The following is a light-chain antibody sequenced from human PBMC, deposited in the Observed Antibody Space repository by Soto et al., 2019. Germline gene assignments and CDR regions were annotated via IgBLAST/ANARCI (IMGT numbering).Light chain of an antibody. CDR2: DVS. CDR1: SSDVGGYNY. J-gene: IGLJ3*02. V-gene: IGLV2-11*01. CDR3: SSYIPSNVDWV. Sequence: QSVLTQPRSVSGSPGQSVTISCTGTSSDVGGYNYVSWYQQYSGKAPKLVIYDVSKRPSGVPDRFSGSKSDNTASLTISGLQAEDEADYYCSSYIPSNVDWVFGGGTKLTVL.